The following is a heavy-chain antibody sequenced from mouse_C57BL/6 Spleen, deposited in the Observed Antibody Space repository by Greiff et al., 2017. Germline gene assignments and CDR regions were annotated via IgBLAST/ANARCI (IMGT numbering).Heavy chain of an antibody. CDR3: VSHGNYGDYAMDY. CDR2: IRSKSNNYAT. D-gene: IGHD2-1*01. V-gene: IGHV10-1*01. J-gene: IGHJ4*01. Sequence: GGGLVQPKGSLKLSCAASGFSFNTYAMNWVRQAPGKGLEWVARIRSKSNNYATYYADSVKDRFTISRDDSESMLYLQMNNLKTEDTAMYYCVSHGNYGDYAMDYWGQGTSVTVSS. CDR1: GFSFNTYA.